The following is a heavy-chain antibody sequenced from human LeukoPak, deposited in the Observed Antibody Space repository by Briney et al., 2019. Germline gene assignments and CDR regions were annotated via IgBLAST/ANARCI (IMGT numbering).Heavy chain of an antibody. D-gene: IGHD3-10*01. CDR2: ISSSGSTI. J-gene: IGHJ4*02. CDR3: ARANYGSGSPSDY. V-gene: IGHV3-48*03. Sequence: TGGSLRLSCAASGFTFSSYEMNWVRQAPGKGLERVSHISSSGSTIYYADTVKGRFTISRDNAKNSLYLQMNSLRAEDTAVYYCARANYGSGSPSDYWGQGTLVTVSS. CDR1: GFTFSSYE.